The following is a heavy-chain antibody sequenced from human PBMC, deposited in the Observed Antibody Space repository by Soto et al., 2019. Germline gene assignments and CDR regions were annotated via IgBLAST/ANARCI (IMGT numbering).Heavy chain of an antibody. CDR1: GGSISSAYYY. J-gene: IGHJ4*02. D-gene: IGHD1-1*01. V-gene: IGHV4-30-4*01. Sequence: SETLCLTCTVSGGSISSAYYYWSWICQPPGKGLELMGHIYDSGSTYSNPSFQSQVSISMDTSKNHFSLKLSSVTAADTAVYYCARGPSGYKFDYLGQGTLVTVSS. CDR2: IYDSGST. CDR3: ARGPSGYKFDY.